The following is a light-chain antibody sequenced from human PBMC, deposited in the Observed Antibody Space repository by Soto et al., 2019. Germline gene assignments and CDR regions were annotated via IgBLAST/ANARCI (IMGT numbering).Light chain of an antibody. Sequence: PGEIATLSCMSSQSVSRYLAWYQQKPGQTPRLLIYDASNRAAGIPARFSGSGSGTEFTLTISSLQPDDFATYYCQQYKSYSSWTFGQGTKVDIK. J-gene: IGKJ1*01. CDR3: QQYKSYSSWT. CDR2: DAS. CDR1: QSVSRY. V-gene: IGKV3-11*01.